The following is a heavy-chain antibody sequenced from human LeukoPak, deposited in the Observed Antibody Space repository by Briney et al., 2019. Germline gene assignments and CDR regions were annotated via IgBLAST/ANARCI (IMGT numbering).Heavy chain of an antibody. CDR2: LSERGGST. D-gene: IGHD3-10*01. CDR3: AKRGIVIRAVIIIGFHKEAYYFDY. V-gene: IGHV3-23*01. CDR1: GFTVSSNY. J-gene: IGHJ4*02. Sequence: GGSLRLSCAASGFTVSSNYMSWVRQAPGKGLEWGSGLSERGGSTNYADSVKGRFIISRETSKNTVYLQMNSLRVEDTAVYFCAKRGIVIRAVIIIGFHKEAYYFDYWGQGILVTVSS.